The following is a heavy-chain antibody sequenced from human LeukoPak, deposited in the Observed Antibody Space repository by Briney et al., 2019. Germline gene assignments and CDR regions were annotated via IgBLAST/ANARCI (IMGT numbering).Heavy chain of an antibody. J-gene: IGHJ5*02. Sequence: SETLSLTCTVSGGSISSYYWSWIRQPAGKGLEWIGRIYTSGSTNYNPSLKSRVTMSVDTSKNQFSLKLSSVTAADTAVYYCARDGREITIVGVVENWFDPWGQGTLVTVSS. D-gene: IGHD3-3*01. V-gene: IGHV4-4*07. CDR1: GGSISSYY. CDR2: IYTSGST. CDR3: ARDGREITIVGVVENWFDP.